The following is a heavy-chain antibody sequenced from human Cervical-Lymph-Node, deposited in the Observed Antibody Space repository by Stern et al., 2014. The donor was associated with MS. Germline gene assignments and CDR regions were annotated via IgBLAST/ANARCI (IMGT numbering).Heavy chain of an antibody. V-gene: IGHV5-51*01. D-gene: IGHD3-3*01. CDR1: GYSFYSYW. Sequence: EVQLLQSGAEVRKPGESLTISCLASGYSFYSYWIGWVRQMPGKGLEGMGIIYPGDSDIRYSPSFQGQVTISADKSINTAYLQWSSLKASDTAMYYCARRGVTTRFDYWGQGTLVTVSS. CDR2: IYPGDSDI. J-gene: IGHJ4*02. CDR3: ARRGVTTRFDY.